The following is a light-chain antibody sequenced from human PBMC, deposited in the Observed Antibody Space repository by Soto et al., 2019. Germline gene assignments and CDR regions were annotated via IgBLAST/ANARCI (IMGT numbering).Light chain of an antibody. V-gene: IGKV3-20*01. Sequence: EIVLTQSPGTLSLSPGERATLSCRASQSVSSSYLAWYQQKPGQAPRLLIYGASVRATGIPDGFSGSGSGTDFTLTISRLEPEDFAVVYRQQYDSSPGTFGQETKLDIK. CDR3: QQYDSSPGT. CDR2: GAS. CDR1: QSVSSSY. J-gene: IGKJ1*01.